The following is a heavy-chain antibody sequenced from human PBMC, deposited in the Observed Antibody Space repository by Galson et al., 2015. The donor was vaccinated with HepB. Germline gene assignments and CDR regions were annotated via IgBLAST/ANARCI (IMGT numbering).Heavy chain of an antibody. CDR1: GFIFSNFA. J-gene: IGHJ4*02. V-gene: IGHV3-30-3*01. CDR3: AQSYYDFWGDYPN. CDR2: ISYDGSST. Sequence: SLRLSCAASGFIFSNFAMHWVRQAPGKGLEWVAVISYDGSSTYYIDSVKGRFTISRDNSKNTLFLQMNSLRPEDTAVYYCAQSYYDFWGDYPNWGPGTLVTVSS. D-gene: IGHD3-3*01.